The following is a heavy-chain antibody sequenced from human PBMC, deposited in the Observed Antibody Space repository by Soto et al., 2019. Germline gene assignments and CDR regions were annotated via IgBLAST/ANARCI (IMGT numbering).Heavy chain of an antibody. CDR2: IYYSGST. CDR1: GGSISSGGYY. D-gene: IGHD6-13*01. Sequence: SETLSLTCTVSGGSISSGGYYWSWIRQHPGKGLEWIGYIYYSGSTYYNPSLKSRVTISVDTSKNQFSLKLSSVTAADTAVYYCASGQQLGLYYYYGMDVWGQGTKVTVSS. V-gene: IGHV4-31*03. CDR3: ASGQQLGLYYYYGMDV. J-gene: IGHJ6*02.